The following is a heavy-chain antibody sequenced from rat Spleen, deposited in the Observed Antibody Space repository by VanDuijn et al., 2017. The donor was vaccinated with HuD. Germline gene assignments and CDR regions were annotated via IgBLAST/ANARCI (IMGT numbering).Heavy chain of an antibody. Sequence: EVQLVESGGGLVQPGRSLQLSCAASGFNFSNYGMHWIRQAPTKGLEWVATISYDGSSTYYRDSVKGRFTISRDNAKSTLYLQMDSLRSEDTATYYCARGADWFAYWGQGTLVTVSS. V-gene: IGHV5-29*01. CDR3: ARGADWFAY. CDR2: ISYDGSST. J-gene: IGHJ3*01. CDR1: GFNFSNYG.